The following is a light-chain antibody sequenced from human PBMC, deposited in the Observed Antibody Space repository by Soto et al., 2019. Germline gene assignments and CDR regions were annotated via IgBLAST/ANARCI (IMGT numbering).Light chain of an antibody. V-gene: IGKV1-17*01. CDR1: QGIRND. CDR2: GAT. Sequence: DIQMTQSPSSLSASVGDRVTITCRASQGIRNDLNWYQQKPGKAPTRLIYGATSLQSGVPSRFSGSGSGTEFTLTISSLQPEDFATYYCLQHNSYPRTFGPGTNVEIK. J-gene: IGKJ3*01. CDR3: LQHNSYPRT.